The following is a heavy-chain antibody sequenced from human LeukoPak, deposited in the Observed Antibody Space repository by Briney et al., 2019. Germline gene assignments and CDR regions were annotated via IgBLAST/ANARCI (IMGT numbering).Heavy chain of an antibody. J-gene: IGHJ6*03. CDR1: GFTFSTYA. Sequence: GRSLRLSCAASGFTFSTYAMHWVRQAPGKGLEWVSSISSSRSSIYYSDSVKGRFTISRDNAENSLYLQMNNLRADDTAVYYCARDRGNQRGYYYYYMDVWGKGTTVTVSS. D-gene: IGHD1-14*01. CDR3: ARDRGNQRGYYYYYMDV. CDR2: ISSSRSSI. V-gene: IGHV3-21*01.